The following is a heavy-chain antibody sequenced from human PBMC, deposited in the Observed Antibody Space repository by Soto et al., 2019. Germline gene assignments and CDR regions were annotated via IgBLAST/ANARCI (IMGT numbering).Heavy chain of an antibody. D-gene: IGHD3-16*01. CDR3: VRVGRLGGY. Sequence: GGSLRLSCAASGFTSRSYWMSWVRQAPGKGLEWVANIKEDGSEKYYVDSVKGRFTISRDNAKNSLFLQMNSLKAEDTAVYYCVRVGRLGGYWGQGTLVTVSS. J-gene: IGHJ4*02. CDR1: GFTSRSYW. CDR2: IKEDGSEK. V-gene: IGHV3-7*03.